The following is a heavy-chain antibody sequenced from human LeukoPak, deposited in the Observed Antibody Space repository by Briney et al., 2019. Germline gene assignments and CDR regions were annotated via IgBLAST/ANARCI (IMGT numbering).Heavy chain of an antibody. Sequence: GGSLRLSCAASGFTFSNYWLTWVRQAPGQGLEWVANIKQDGSEKHYVDSVKGRFTISRDNAKNSLYLQMNSLRAEDTAVYYCARGATGTALDYWGQGTLVTVSS. CDR2: IKQDGSEK. V-gene: IGHV3-7*01. CDR1: GFTFSNYW. J-gene: IGHJ4*02. CDR3: ARGATGTALDY. D-gene: IGHD1-7*01.